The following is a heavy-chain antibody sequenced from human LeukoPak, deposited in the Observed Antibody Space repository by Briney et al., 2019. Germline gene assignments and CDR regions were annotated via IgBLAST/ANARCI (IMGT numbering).Heavy chain of an antibody. CDR2: ISSSGSTI. CDR1: GFTFSSYD. D-gene: IGHD2-15*01. V-gene: IGHV3-48*03. CDR3: AKDPSMVVAATGY. J-gene: IGHJ4*02. Sequence: GGSLRLSCAASGFTFSSYDMNWVRQAPGKGLEWVSYISSSGSTIYYADSVKGRFTISRDNAKNSLYLQMNRLRDEDTAVYYCAKDPSMVVAATGYWGQGTLVTVSS.